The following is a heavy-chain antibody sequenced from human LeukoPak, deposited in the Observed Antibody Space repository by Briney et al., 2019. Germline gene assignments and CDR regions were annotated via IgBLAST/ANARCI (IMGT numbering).Heavy chain of an antibody. CDR3: AARRDGFDI. D-gene: IGHD4-17*01. J-gene: IGHJ3*02. CDR1: GLTSSNYA. V-gene: IGHV3-23*01. Sequence: GGSLRVSCAASGLTSSNYAMSWVRQAPGKGLEWLSAISDSGGSTYYADSVKGRFTISRDNSKNTLYLQMSSLRVEDTAVYYCAARRDGFDIWGQGTMVTVSS. CDR2: ISDSGGST.